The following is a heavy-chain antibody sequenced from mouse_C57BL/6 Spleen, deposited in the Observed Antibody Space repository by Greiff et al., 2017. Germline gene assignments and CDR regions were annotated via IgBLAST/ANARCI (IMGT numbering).Heavy chain of an antibody. CDR3: ASESLISTVVAPFAY. J-gene: IGHJ3*01. CDR2: IDPSDSET. V-gene: IGHV1-52*01. D-gene: IGHD1-1*01. CDR1: GYTFTSYW. Sequence: VQLQQPGAELVRPGSSVKLSCKASGYTFTSYWMHWVKQRPIQGLEWIGNIDPSDSETHYNPKFKDKATLTVDTSSSTAYMQLSSLTSEDSAVYYCASESLISTVVAPFAYWGQGALVTVSA.